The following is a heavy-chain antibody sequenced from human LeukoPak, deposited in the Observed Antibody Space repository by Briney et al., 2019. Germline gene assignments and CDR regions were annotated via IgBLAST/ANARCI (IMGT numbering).Heavy chain of an antibody. J-gene: IGHJ5*01. CDR1: GGSISSDY. V-gene: IGHV4-4*07. D-gene: IGHD3-22*01. Sequence: SETLSLTCTVSGGSISSDYWSWIRQPAGKGLEWIGRIYTSGRSNYNPSLKSRVTMSLDTSKNQSSLKLSSVTAADTAVYYCARDGSYDSGFDSWGQGTLVTVSS. CDR2: IYTSGRS. CDR3: ARDGSYDSGFDS.